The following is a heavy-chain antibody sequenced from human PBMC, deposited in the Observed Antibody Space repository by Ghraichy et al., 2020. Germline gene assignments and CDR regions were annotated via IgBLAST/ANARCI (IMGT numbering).Heavy chain of an antibody. Sequence: ASVKVSCKASGYTFIGYYMHWVRQAPGQGLEWMGRINPNSGGTNYAQKFQGRVTMTRDTSISTAYMELSRLRSDDTAVYYCARDLSGVVAATGWFDPWGQGTLVTVSS. CDR2: INPNSGGT. D-gene: IGHD2-15*01. CDR3: ARDLSGVVAATGWFDP. CDR1: GYTFIGYY. J-gene: IGHJ5*02. V-gene: IGHV1-2*06.